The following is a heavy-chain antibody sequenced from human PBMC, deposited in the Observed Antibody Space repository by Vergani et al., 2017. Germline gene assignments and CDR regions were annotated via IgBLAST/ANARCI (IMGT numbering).Heavy chain of an antibody. CDR3: ASGGNGSENGGALQR. CDR1: GYIFSNFW. D-gene: IGHD3-16*01. V-gene: IGHV5-51*01. J-gene: IGHJ3*01. Sequence: EKQLVQSGSETKKPGESLKISCQAFGYIFSNFWIGWVRQRPGRGLEWMGIIYPGDSEVKSNPTFRGQVIFSVDTSVNTAYLQWRSLQASATATYFCASGGNGSENGGALQRWGQGTNITVSS. CDR2: IYPGDSEV.